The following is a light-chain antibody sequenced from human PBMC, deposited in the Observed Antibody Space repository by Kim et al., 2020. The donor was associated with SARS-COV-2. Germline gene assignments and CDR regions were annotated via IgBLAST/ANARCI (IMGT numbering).Light chain of an antibody. Sequence: SASVGDRVNITCRASQGIRNYLAWFEHKPGKAPKPLIYAASSLQSGVPPQFSGSGSGTGFTLTISSLQPEDFATYYCQQYNSYPLTFGGGTRVEI. CDR2: AAS. J-gene: IGKJ4*01. CDR3: QQYNSYPLT. V-gene: IGKV1-16*02. CDR1: QGIRNY.